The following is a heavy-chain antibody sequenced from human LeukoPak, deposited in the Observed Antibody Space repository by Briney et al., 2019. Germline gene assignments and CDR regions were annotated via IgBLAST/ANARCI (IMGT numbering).Heavy chain of an antibody. J-gene: IGHJ4*02. D-gene: IGHD3-22*01. CDR1: GLTFSSYA. CDR3: PRDSPPYYYVSSGKDD. CDR2: ISCSGGST. V-gene: IGHV3-23*01. Sequence: GGSMRLSCAASGLTFSSYAASWVRQAPRKGLEWVSAISCSGGSTYYADSVKGRFTISRDKSQNTLYLQMNSLRGEDRAVYYCPRDSPPYYYVSSGKDDWGQGNLVTVSS.